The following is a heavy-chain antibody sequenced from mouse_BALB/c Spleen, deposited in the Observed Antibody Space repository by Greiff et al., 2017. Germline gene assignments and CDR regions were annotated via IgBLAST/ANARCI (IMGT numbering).Heavy chain of an antibody. CDR1: GDSITSGY. CDR3: ARFGGLRREYYYAMDY. V-gene: IGHV3-8*02. J-gene: IGHJ4*01. CDR2: ISYSGST. D-gene: IGHD2-4*01. Sequence: EVKLVESGPSLVKPSQTLSLTCSVTGDSITSGYWNWIRKFPGNKLEYMGYISYSGSTYYNPSLKSRISITRDTSKNQYYLQLNSVTTEDTATYYCARFGGLRREYYYAMDYWGQGTSVTVSS.